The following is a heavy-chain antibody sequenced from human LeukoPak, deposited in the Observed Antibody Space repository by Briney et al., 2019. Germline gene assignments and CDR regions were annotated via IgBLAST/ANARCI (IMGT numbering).Heavy chain of an antibody. J-gene: IGHJ5*02. Sequence: SETLSLTCTVSGGSIGSYYWSWIRQPPGKGLEWIGYIYYSGSTNYNPSLKSRVTISVDTSKNQFSLKLSSVTAADTAVYYCARWGYSSGWYRWFDPWGQGTLVTVSS. CDR1: GGSIGSYY. CDR2: IYYSGST. D-gene: IGHD6-19*01. V-gene: IGHV4-59*01. CDR3: ARWGYSSGWYRWFDP.